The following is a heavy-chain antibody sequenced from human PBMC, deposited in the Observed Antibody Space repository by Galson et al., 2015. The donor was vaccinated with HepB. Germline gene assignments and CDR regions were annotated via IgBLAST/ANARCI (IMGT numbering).Heavy chain of an antibody. Sequence: SLRLSCAASGFTFSSYAMSWVRQAPGEGLEWVSAISGSGGSTYYADSVKGRFTISRDNSKNTLYLQMNSLRAEDTAVYYCTLGGGYNWFDPWGQGTLVTVSS. V-gene: IGHV3-23*01. CDR2: ISGSGGST. J-gene: IGHJ5*02. CDR1: GFTFSSYA. CDR3: TLGGGYNWFDP. D-gene: IGHD2-15*01.